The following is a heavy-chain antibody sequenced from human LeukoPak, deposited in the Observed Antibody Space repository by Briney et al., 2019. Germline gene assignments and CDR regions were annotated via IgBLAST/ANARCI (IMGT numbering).Heavy chain of an antibody. CDR1: GFTFSSYA. Sequence: GRSLRLSCAASGFTFSSYAMSWVRQAPGKGLEWVSAISGSANSTYYADSVKGRFTISRDNSKNTLYLQMNSLRVEDTAVYYCAKGPYCSSTSCYVIGALAVWGQGTMVTVSS. D-gene: IGHD2-2*01. J-gene: IGHJ3*01. V-gene: IGHV3-23*01. CDR3: AKGPYCSSTSCYVIGALAV. CDR2: ISGSANST.